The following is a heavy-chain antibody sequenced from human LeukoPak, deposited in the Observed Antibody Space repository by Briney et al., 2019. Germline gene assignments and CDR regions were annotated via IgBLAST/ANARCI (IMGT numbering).Heavy chain of an antibody. V-gene: IGHV3-30-3*01. Sequence: GGSLRLSCAASGFTFSSYAMHWVRQAPGEGLEWVALISFDGSNENYADSVEGRFTISRDNSKNTLYLQMSSLRGEDTAVYYCARDFGWLSHFDYWGQGTLVSVSS. CDR3: ARDFGWLSHFDY. CDR2: ISFDGSNE. J-gene: IGHJ4*02. D-gene: IGHD3-9*01. CDR1: GFTFSSYA.